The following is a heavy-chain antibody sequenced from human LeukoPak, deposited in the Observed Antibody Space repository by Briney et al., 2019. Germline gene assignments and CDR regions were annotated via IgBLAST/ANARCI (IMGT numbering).Heavy chain of an antibody. CDR3: ARDRPGEYGDY. CDR2: ISYDGSNK. D-gene: IGHD3-10*01. J-gene: IGHJ4*02. V-gene: IGHV3-30-3*01. Sequence: GGSLRLSCAASGFTFSSYAMHWVRQAPGKGLEWVAVISYDGSNKYYADSVKGRFTISRDNSKNTLYLQMNSLRAEDTAVYYCARDRPGEYGDYWGQGTLVTVSA. CDR1: GFTFSSYA.